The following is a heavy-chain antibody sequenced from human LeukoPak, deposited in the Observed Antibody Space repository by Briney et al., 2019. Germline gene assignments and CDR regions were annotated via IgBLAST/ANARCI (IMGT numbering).Heavy chain of an antibody. CDR1: GFTFSRYG. CDR3: ARDMIPIIAVAGNLDY. J-gene: IGHJ4*02. CDR2: ISYDGSYN. Sequence: PGGSLRLSCAASGFTFSRYGMHGVRQAPGKGLEWVALISYDGSYNYYADSVRGRFTISRDNSKNTLFLQMNSLRAEDTAVYYCARDMIPIIAVAGNLDYWGQGTLVTVSS. D-gene: IGHD6-13*01. V-gene: IGHV3-30*03.